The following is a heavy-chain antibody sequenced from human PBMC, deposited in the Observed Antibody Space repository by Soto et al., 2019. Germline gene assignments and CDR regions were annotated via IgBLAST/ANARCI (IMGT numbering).Heavy chain of an antibody. CDR2: ITTDKGKT. V-gene: IGHV1-18*01. Sequence: QVQLVQSGAEVKKPGASVKVSCKTSGYTFTSYGISWVRQAPGQGLEWMGWITTDKGKTTYAQKLQGRVTMTTDTPTSTAYMELRSLRSDDTAVYYCAARAPAFDYWGQGTLVTVSS. J-gene: IGHJ4*02. CDR3: AARAPAFDY. CDR1: GYTFTSYG.